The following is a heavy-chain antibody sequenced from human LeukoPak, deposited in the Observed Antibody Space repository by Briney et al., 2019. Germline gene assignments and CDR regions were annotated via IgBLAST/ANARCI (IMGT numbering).Heavy chain of an antibody. CDR1: GFTFSSYA. J-gene: IGHJ4*02. D-gene: IGHD4-17*01. V-gene: IGHV3-30-3*01. CDR2: LSYDGSNK. Sequence: GGSLRLSCAASGFTFSSYAMHWVRQAPGKGLEWVAVLSYDGSNKYYADSVKGRFTISRDNSKNTLYLQMNSLGAEDTAVYYCARSTVTTDLIDYWGQGTLVTVSS. CDR3: ARSTVTTDLIDY.